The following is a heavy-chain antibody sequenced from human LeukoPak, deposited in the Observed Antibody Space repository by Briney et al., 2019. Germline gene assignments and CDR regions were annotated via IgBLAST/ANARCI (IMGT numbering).Heavy chain of an antibody. Sequence: PSETLSLTCTVSGASMTSYYWTWIRQPPGKGLAWVGYMYFGERTNYNPSLKSRATISIDTSKKQFSLNLKSVTAADTAVYYCARIPGDRPDDWGQGTLVTVS. J-gene: IGHJ4*02. CDR3: ARIPGDRPDD. D-gene: IGHD7-27*01. CDR2: MYFGERT. V-gene: IGHV4-59*01. CDR1: GASMTSYY.